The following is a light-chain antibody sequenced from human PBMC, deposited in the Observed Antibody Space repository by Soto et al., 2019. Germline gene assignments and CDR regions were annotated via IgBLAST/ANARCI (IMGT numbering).Light chain of an antibody. V-gene: IGKV1-13*02. CDR3: QQYETFSGT. CDR1: QGISSA. J-gene: IGKJ1*01. Sequence: AIQSTQSPSSLSASVGDRVTITCRASQGISSALAWYQQQPGEAPKLLIYDASALPRGVPSRFSGSGSGTKFTLTIASLQPDDFATYYCQQYETFSGTFGPGTKVDI. CDR2: DAS.